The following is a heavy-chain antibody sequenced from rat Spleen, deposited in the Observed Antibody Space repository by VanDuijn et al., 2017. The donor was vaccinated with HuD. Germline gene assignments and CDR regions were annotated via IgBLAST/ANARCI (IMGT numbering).Heavy chain of an antibody. J-gene: IGHJ3*01. Sequence: EVQLQESGPGLVKPSQSLSLTCSVTGYSITSSYRWNWIRKFPGSKLEWMGYINSAGSTIHNPSLKSRISITRDTSKNQSFLQVDSVTTDDTATYYCARSDGVHYYLPFADWGQGTLVTVSS. CDR2: INSAGST. V-gene: IGHV3-3*01. D-gene: IGHD1-12*02. CDR1: GYSITSSYR. CDR3: ARSDGVHYYLPFAD.